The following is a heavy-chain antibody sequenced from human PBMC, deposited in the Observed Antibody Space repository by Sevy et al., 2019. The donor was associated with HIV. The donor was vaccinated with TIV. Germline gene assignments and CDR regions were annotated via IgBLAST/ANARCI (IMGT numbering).Heavy chain of an antibody. CDR2: FYFTGNT. CDR1: GGSISSYF. V-gene: IGHV4-59*01. CDR3: ARDSTTRPRVLDY. Sequence: SETLSLTCSVSGGSISSYFWTWVRQSPGKGLKGIANFYFTGNTDYSPSLKSQVTFPLDTSKSQFSLTLKSVTAADTAIYFCARDSTTRPRVLDYWGQGTLVTVSS. D-gene: IGHD1-1*01. J-gene: IGHJ4*02.